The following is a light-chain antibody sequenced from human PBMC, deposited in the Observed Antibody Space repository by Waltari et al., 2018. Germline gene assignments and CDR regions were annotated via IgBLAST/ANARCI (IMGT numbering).Light chain of an antibody. CDR3: LQYHSYSK. Sequence: SASVWGMVTITCRASETVLTWLAWYQQKPGKAPKVLIYKASSLESGVPSRFSGSASGTEFTLTISSLQPDDSATYYCLQYHSYSKFGQGTKLEIK. V-gene: IGKV1-5*03. J-gene: IGKJ2*01. CDR2: KAS. CDR1: ETVLTW.